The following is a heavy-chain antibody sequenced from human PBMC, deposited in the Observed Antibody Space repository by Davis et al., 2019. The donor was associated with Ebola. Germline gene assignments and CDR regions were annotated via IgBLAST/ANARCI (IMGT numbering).Heavy chain of an antibody. D-gene: IGHD4-17*01. CDR2: VEYSGRT. CDR3: ARGVYGAFFDS. V-gene: IGHV4-59*01. Sequence: PSETLSLTCTVSAGSISPYYWSWVRQPPGKGLDWIGYVEYSGRTEYIPSLNSRVTISVDTSKNQFSLKLRSVTAADTAVYYCARGVYGAFFDSWGQGTLVTVSS. CDR1: AGSISPYY. J-gene: IGHJ4*02.